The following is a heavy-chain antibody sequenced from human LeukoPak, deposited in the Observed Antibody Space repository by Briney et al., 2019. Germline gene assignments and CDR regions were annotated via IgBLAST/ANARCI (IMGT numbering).Heavy chain of an antibody. CDR3: ARGESSRLSFDY. J-gene: IGHJ4*02. V-gene: IGHV4-34*01. D-gene: IGHD6-13*01. CDR1: GGSFSGYY. Sequence: SETLSLTCAVYGGSFSGYYWSWIRQPPGKGLEWIGEINHSGSTNYNPSLKSRVTISVDTSKNQFSLKLSSVTAADTAMYYCARGESSRLSFDYWGQGTLVTVSS. CDR2: INHSGST.